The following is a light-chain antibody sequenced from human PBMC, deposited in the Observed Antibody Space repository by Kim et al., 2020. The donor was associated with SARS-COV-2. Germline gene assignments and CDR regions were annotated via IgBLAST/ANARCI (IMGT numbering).Light chain of an antibody. J-gene: IGKJ2*01. CDR3: QQYHSYLYT. CDR2: KAS. Sequence: DIQMTQSPSTLSASVGDRVTITCRASQSISSWLAWYQQKPGKAPKLLIYKASSLESGVPSRFSGSGSGTEFTLTISSLQPDDFATYYCQQYHSYLYTFGQGTKLEI. V-gene: IGKV1-5*03. CDR1: QSISSW.